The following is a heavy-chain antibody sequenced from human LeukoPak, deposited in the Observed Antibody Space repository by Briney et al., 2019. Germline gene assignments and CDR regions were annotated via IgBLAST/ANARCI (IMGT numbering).Heavy chain of an antibody. V-gene: IGHV4-4*02. CDR3: VRGDDYIFDY. CDR1: GDPITSANW. D-gene: IGHD4-11*01. Sequence: SETLSLTCAVSGDPITSANWWSWVRQSPGKGLEWIGEISHSGATNHNPSLKSRVTLSLDKSKNQLSLRVNSVTAADAAVYYCVRGDDYIFDYWGQGTLVTVSS. CDR2: ISHSGAT. J-gene: IGHJ4*02.